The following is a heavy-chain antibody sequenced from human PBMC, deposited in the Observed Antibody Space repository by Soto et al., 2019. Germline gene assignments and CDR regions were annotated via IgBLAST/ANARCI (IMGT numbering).Heavy chain of an antibody. J-gene: IGHJ4*02. CDR1: GYTFTGYY. D-gene: IGHD3-10*01. Sequence: ASVKVSFKASGYTFTGYYMHWVRQAPGQGLEWMGWINPNSGGTNYAQKFQGRVTMTRHTSISTAYMELSRLRSDDTAVYYCARDKGGFGENYDYWGQGTLVTVST. CDR2: INPNSGGT. V-gene: IGHV1-2*02. CDR3: ARDKGGFGENYDY.